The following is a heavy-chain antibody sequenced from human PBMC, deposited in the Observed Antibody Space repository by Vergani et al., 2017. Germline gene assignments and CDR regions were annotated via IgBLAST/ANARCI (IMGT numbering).Heavy chain of an antibody. J-gene: IGHJ4*02. D-gene: IGHD6-19*01. CDR1: GFTFSSYG. Sequence: QVQLVESGGGVVQPGGSLRLSCAASGFTFSSYGMHWVRQARGKGLEWVAFIRYDGSNKYYADSVKGRFTISRDNSKNSLYLQMNSLRAEDTAVYYCASGSSGWYKNFDYWGQGTLVTVSS. CDR3: ASGSSGWYKNFDY. CDR2: IRYDGSNK. V-gene: IGHV3-30*02.